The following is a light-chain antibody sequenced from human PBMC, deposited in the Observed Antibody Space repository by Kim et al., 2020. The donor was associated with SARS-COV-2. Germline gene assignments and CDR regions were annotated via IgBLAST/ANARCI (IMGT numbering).Light chain of an antibody. CDR2: AAS. Sequence: ASVGDRVTITCRASQGINNYLAWYQQRPGKVPKLLMYAASTLQSGVPSRFSGSGFGTDFTLTISSLQPEDGATYYCQKYNSAPWTFGRGTKVDIK. CDR1: QGINNY. CDR3: QKYNSAPWT. J-gene: IGKJ1*01. V-gene: IGKV1-27*01.